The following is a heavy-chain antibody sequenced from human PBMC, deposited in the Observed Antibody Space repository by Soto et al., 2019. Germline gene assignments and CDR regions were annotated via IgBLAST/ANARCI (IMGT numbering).Heavy chain of an antibody. CDR3: ARSHLLFGLHDYYYYGMDV. CDR2: IYYSGST. CDR1: GGSISSSSYY. V-gene: IGHV4-39*01. Sequence: SETLSLTCTVSGGSISSSSYYWGWIRQPPGKGLEWIGSIYYSGSTYYNPSLKSRVTISVDTSKNQFSLKLSSVTAADTAVYYRARSHLLFGLHDYYYYGMDVWGQGTTVTVSS. J-gene: IGHJ6*02. D-gene: IGHD3-10*01.